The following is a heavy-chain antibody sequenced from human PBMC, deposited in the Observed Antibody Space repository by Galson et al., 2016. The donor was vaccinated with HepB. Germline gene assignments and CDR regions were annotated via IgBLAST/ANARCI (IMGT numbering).Heavy chain of an antibody. CDR3: ANRFHTCSGGSCYYYGMDV. Sequence: SLRLSCAASGFTFSSYGMHWVRQAPGKGLEWVAVISYDGSNKYYADSVKGRFTISRDNSKITLYLQMNSLRAEDTAVYHCANRFHTCSGGSCYYYGMDVWGQGTTVTVSS. J-gene: IGHJ6*02. CDR1: GFTFSSYG. CDR2: ISYDGSNK. D-gene: IGHD2-15*01. V-gene: IGHV3-30*18.